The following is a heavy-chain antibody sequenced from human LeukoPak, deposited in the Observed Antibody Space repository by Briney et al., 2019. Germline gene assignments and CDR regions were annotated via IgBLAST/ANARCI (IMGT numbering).Heavy chain of an antibody. CDR3: ARVGYSYGPFDY. J-gene: IGHJ4*02. CDR1: GFTFSSYS. V-gene: IGHV3-21*01. Sequence: GGSLRLSCAASGFTFSSYSMDWVRQAPGKGLEWVSSISSSSNYIYYADSVKGRFTISRDNAKNSLYLQMISLRAEDTAVYYCARVGYSYGPFDYWGQGTLVTVSS. CDR2: ISSSSNYI. D-gene: IGHD5-18*01.